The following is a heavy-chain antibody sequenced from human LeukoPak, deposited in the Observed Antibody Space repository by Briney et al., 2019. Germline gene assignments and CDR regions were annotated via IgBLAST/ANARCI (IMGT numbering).Heavy chain of an antibody. Sequence: GGSLRLSCAASGFTFSSYGMHWVRQAPGKGLEWVAFIRYDGSNKYYADSVKGRFTISRDNSKNTLYLQMNILRAEDTAVYYCAKDPGGYCSSTSCYTLFDYWGQGTLVTVSS. J-gene: IGHJ4*02. CDR2: IRYDGSNK. CDR3: AKDPGGYCSSTSCYTLFDY. D-gene: IGHD2-2*02. CDR1: GFTFSSYG. V-gene: IGHV3-30*02.